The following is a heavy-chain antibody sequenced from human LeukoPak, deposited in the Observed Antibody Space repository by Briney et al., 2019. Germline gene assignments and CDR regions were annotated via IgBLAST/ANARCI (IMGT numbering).Heavy chain of an antibody. D-gene: IGHD2-15*01. Sequence: ESGPTLVKPTQTLRLTCTFSGFSLSTSGMCVSWIRQPPGKALEWLARIDWDDDKYYSTSLKTRLTISKDTSKNQVVLTMTNMDPVDTATYYCARIQRRVYCSGGSCYSSYYYYYMDVWGKGTTVTVSS. CDR1: GFSLSTSGMC. CDR3: ARIQRRVYCSGGSCYSSYYYYYMDV. J-gene: IGHJ6*03. V-gene: IGHV2-70*11. CDR2: IDWDDDK.